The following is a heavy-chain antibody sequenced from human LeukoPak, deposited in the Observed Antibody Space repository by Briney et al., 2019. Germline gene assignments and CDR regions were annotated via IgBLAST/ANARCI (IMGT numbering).Heavy chain of an antibody. Sequence: ASVKVSRKASGYTFTSYYMHWVRQAPGQGLEWMGIINPSGGSTSYAQKFQGRVTMTRDTSTSTVYMELSSLRSEDTAVYYCALSSSWYYFDYWGQGTLVTVSS. CDR3: ALSSSWYYFDY. D-gene: IGHD6-13*01. V-gene: IGHV1-46*03. CDR2: INPSGGST. CDR1: GYTFTSYY. J-gene: IGHJ4*02.